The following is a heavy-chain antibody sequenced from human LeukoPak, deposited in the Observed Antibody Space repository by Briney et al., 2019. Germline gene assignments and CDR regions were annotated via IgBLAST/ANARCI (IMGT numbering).Heavy chain of an antibody. CDR3: ARLDDFWSGYWGNYYYYMDV. CDR1: GFTFSSYW. D-gene: IGHD3-3*01. Sequence: GGSLRLSCAASGFTFSSYWMSWVRQAPGKGLEWVANIKQDGSEKYYVDSVKGRFTISRDNAKNSLYLRMNSLRAEDTAVYYCARLDDFWSGYWGNYYYYMDVWGKGTTVTVSS. CDR2: IKQDGSEK. J-gene: IGHJ6*03. V-gene: IGHV3-7*01.